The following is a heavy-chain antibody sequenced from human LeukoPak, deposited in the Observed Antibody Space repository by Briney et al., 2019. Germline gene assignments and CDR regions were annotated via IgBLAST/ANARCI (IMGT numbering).Heavy chain of an antibody. CDR3: ARVNYDFWSGYTYWFDP. Sequence: ASVKVSCKASGYTFTSYYMHWVRQAPGQGLEWMGIINPSGGSTSYAQKFQGRVTMTRNTSISTAYMELSSLRSEDTAVYYCARVNYDFWSGYTYWFDPWGQGTLVTVSS. V-gene: IGHV1-46*01. CDR1: GYTFTSYY. CDR2: INPSGGST. D-gene: IGHD3-3*01. J-gene: IGHJ5*02.